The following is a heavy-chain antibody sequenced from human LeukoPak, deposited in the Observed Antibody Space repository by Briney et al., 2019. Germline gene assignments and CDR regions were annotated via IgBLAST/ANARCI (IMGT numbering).Heavy chain of an antibody. CDR1: GVSFNNYY. D-gene: IGHD4-17*01. CDR3: TRMTTGHDY. J-gene: IGHJ4*02. Sequence: SETLSLTCAVSGVSFNNYYWSWVRQTPGKGLEWIGEINHSGYTNDSPSLRSRVTLSIDTSRKQFSLDLRSVTVADTGIYYCTRMTTGHDYWGQGTLVTVSS. V-gene: IGHV4-34*01. CDR2: INHSGYT.